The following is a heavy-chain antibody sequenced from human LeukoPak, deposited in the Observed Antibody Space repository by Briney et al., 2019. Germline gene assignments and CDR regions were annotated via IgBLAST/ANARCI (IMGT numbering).Heavy chain of an antibody. V-gene: IGHV3-30*18. J-gene: IGHJ4*02. Sequence: GRSLRLSCAASGVTFSSYCMHWVRQAPGKGLEWVAIISYDGSNKYYADSVKGRFSISRDNSKNSLYLQRTRLRAEDTAVYYCAEDDDDYPFLYWGERTLVTVSS. D-gene: IGHD4-11*01. CDR3: AEDDDDYPFLY. CDR2: ISYDGSNK. CDR1: GVTFSSYC.